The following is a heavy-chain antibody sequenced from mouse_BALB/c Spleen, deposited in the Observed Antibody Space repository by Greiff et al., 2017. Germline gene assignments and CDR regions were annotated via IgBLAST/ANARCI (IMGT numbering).Heavy chain of an antibody. D-gene: IGHD2-3*01. CDR3: ARSEDGYYVPDFDY. V-gene: IGHV5-17*02. Sequence: EVKLMESGGGLVQPGGSRKLSCAASGFTFSSFGMHWVRQAPEKGLEWVAYISSGSSTIYYADTVKGRFTISRDNPKNTLFLQMTSLRSEDTAMYYCARSEDGYYVPDFDYWGQGTTLTVSS. J-gene: IGHJ2*01. CDR2: ISSGSSTI. CDR1: GFTFSSFG.